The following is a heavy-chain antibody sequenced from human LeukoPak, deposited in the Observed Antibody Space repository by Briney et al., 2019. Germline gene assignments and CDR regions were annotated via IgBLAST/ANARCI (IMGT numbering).Heavy chain of an antibody. V-gene: IGHV4-34*01. CDR3: ARGVVVAGPNYFDY. D-gene: IGHD2-15*01. J-gene: IGHJ4*02. CDR1: GGSFSGYY. Sequence: PPETLSLTCAVYGGSFSGYYWSWIRQPPGKGLEWIGEINHSGSTNYNPSLKSRVTISVDTSKNQFSLKLSSVTAADTAVYYCARGVVVAGPNYFDYWGQGTLVTVSS. CDR2: INHSGST.